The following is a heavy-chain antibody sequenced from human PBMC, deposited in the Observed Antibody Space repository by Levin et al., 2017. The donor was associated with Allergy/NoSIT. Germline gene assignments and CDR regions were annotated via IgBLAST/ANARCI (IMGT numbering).Heavy chain of an antibody. V-gene: IGHV1-8*01. CDR3: ARALRVARSSSLYYYMDV. J-gene: IGHJ6*03. CDR2: MNPNSGNA. D-gene: IGHD2-15*01. CDR1: GYTFISYD. Sequence: ASVKVSCKASGYTFISYDINWVRQATGQGLEWMVWMNPNSGNAGYAQKFQGRVTMTRDTSKNTVFMELSSLRSDDTAVYFCARALRVARSSSLYYYMDVWGKGTTVTVSS.